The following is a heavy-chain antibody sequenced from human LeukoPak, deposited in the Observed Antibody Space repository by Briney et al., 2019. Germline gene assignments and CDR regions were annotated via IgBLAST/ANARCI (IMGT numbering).Heavy chain of an antibody. V-gene: IGHV3-7*01. CDR2: IRQDGSEK. J-gene: IGHJ4*02. D-gene: IGHD3-22*01. CDR1: GFTFSGHW. Sequence: GGSLRLSCAASGFTFSGHWMSWVRQAPGKGLEWVASIRQDGSEKHYVDSVEGRFTISRDNAKNSLHLQMNSLRAEDTAVYYCARGDDSGYYDYFDYWGQGALVTVSS. CDR3: ARGDDSGYYDYFDY.